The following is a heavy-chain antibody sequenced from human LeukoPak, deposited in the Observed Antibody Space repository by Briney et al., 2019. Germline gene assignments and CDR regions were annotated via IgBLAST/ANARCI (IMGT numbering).Heavy chain of an antibody. Sequence: GESLRLSCAASGFTFSSYAMHWVRQAPGKGLEWVAVISYDGSNKYYADSVKGRFTISRDNSKNALYLQMNSLRAEDTAVYYCARDKIRGGYSYGQLCYWGQGTLVTVSS. CDR1: GFTFSSYA. CDR3: ARDKIRGGYSYGQLCY. CDR2: ISYDGSNK. V-gene: IGHV3-30-3*01. J-gene: IGHJ4*02. D-gene: IGHD5-18*01.